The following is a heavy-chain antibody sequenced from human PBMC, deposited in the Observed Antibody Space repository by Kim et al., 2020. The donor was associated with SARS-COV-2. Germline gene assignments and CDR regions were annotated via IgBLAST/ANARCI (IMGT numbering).Heavy chain of an antibody. J-gene: IGHJ6*02. Sequence: GGSLRLSCAASGFTFSSYAMHWVRQAPGKGLEWVAVISYDGSNKYYADSVKGRFTISRDNSKNTLYLQMNSLRAEDTAVYYCARDLSPRPEGLPGYYYGSGTPAYGMDVWGQGTTVTVSS. CDR3: ARDLSPRPEGLPGYYYGSGTPAYGMDV. V-gene: IGHV3-30*04. CDR2: ISYDGSNK. CDR1: GFTFSSYA. D-gene: IGHD3-10*01.